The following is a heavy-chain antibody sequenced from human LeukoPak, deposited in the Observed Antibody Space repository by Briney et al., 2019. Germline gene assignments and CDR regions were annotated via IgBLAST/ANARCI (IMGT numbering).Heavy chain of an antibody. J-gene: IGHJ6*03. Sequence: SETLSLTCAVYGGSFSGYYWSWIRQPPGKGLEWIGEINHSGSTNYIPSLKSRVTISVDTSKNQFSLKLSSVTAADTAVYYCARLGIYYYYMDVWGKGTTVTVSS. D-gene: IGHD1-14*01. CDR2: INHSGST. CDR1: GGSFSGYY. CDR3: ARLGIYYYYMDV. V-gene: IGHV4-34*01.